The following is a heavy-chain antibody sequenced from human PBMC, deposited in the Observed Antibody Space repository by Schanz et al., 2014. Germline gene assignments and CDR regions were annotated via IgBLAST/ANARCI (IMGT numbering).Heavy chain of an antibody. Sequence: VQVVQSGGGLVKPGGSLRLSCAASGFVFGDYYMTWIRQAPGKGLEWVSALSEGGGGTHYADSVRGRFTISSDSSKNTLYLQMSSLRAEDTAVYYCAKERFGELSALDIWGQGTMVTVSS. CDR2: LSEGGGGT. CDR1: GFVFGDYY. CDR3: AKERFGELSALDI. D-gene: IGHD3-10*01. J-gene: IGHJ3*02. V-gene: IGHV3-23*04.